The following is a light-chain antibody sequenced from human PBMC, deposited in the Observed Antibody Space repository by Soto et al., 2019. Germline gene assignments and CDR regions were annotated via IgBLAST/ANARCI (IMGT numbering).Light chain of an antibody. CDR1: QSVSSY. V-gene: IGKV3-11*01. Sequence: EIVLTQSPATLSLSPGERATLSFGASQSVSSYLAWYQQKPGQAPRLLIYDASNRATGIPARFSGSGSGTDFTLTISSLEPEDFAVYYCQQRSNWPLTFGGGTKVDTK. J-gene: IGKJ4*01. CDR2: DAS. CDR3: QQRSNWPLT.